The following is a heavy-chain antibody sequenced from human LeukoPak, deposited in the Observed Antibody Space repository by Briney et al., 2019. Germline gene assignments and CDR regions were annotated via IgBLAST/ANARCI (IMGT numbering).Heavy chain of an antibody. J-gene: IGHJ4*02. Sequence: GASVKVSCKASGGTFSSYAISWVRQAPGQGLKWMGGIIPIFGTANYAQKFQGRVTITTDESTSTAYMELSSLRSEDTAVYYCARDRNYYGSGSRPYYFDYWGQGTLVAVSS. CDR3: ARDRNYYGSGSRPYYFDY. D-gene: IGHD3-10*01. CDR2: IIPIFGTA. V-gene: IGHV1-69*05. CDR1: GGTFSSYA.